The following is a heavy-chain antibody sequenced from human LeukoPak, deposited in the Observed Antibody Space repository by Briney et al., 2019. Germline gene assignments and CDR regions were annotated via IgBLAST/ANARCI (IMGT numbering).Heavy chain of an antibody. CDR3: AMHRTDYDILTDY. Sequence: GGSLRLSCAASGFTFSSYAMHWVGQAPGKGLEWVAFMSYDGSNKYYADSLKGRFTISRDNSKNTLYLQMNSLRAEDTAVYYCAMHRTDYDILTDYWGQGTLVTVSS. D-gene: IGHD3-9*01. V-gene: IGHV3-30-3*01. CDR1: GFTFSSYA. CDR2: MSYDGSNK. J-gene: IGHJ4*02.